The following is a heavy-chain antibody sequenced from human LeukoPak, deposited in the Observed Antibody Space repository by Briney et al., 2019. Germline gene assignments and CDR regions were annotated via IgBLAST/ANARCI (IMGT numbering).Heavy chain of an antibody. D-gene: IGHD2-15*01. J-gene: IGHJ4*02. CDR1: GYTLTELS. CDR2: FDPEDGET. Sequence: ASVTVSFKVSGYTLTELSMHWVRQAPGKGLEWMGGFDPEDGETIYAQKFQGRVTMTEDTSTDTAYMELTSLRSDDTAMYYCATDPVGYCSANGCYSVDYWGQGTLVTVSS. CDR3: ATDPVGYCSANGCYSVDY. V-gene: IGHV1-24*01.